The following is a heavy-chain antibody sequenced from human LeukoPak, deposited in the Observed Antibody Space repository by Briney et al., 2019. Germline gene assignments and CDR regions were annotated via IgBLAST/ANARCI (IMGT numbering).Heavy chain of an antibody. V-gene: IGHV1-46*01. CDR1: GYTFTTYF. CDR2: INPSGGST. D-gene: IGHD6-19*01. J-gene: IGHJ4*02. CDR3: ARVGSGDYFDY. Sequence: GASVKVSCKASGYTFTTYFIHWVRQAPGQGLEWMGIINPSGGSTSYAQKFQGRVTMTRDTSTSTVYMELSSLRSEDTAVYYCARVGSGDYFDYWGQGTLVTVSS.